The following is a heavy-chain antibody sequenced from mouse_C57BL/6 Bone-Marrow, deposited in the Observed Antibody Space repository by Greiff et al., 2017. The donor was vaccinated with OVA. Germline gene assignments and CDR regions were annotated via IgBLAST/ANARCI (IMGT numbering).Heavy chain of an antibody. V-gene: IGHV1-4*01. CDR1: GYTFTSYT. CDR2: INPSSGYT. D-gene: IGHD1-1*01. J-gene: IGHJ4*01. Sequence: QVQLQQSGAELARPGASVKMSCKASGYTFTSYTMHWVKQRPGQGLEWIGYINPSSGYTKYNQKFKDKATLTADKSSSTAYMQLSSLTSEDSAVYYCARTVLLRYYARDYWGQGTSVTVSS. CDR3: ARTVLLRYYARDY.